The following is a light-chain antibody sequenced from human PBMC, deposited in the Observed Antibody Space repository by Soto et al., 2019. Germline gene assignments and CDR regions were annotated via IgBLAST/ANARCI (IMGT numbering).Light chain of an antibody. V-gene: IGKV3-15*01. CDR1: QSVSGN. J-gene: IGKJ1*01. Sequence: EIVMTQSPATLSVSPGERATLSCRASQSVSGNLAWYQQKPGQATRLIIYGASTRATGIPARFSGSGSGTEFTLTISSLQSEDFAFYYCQQYNDWPPWTFGQGTKVDI. CDR2: GAS. CDR3: QQYNDWPPWT.